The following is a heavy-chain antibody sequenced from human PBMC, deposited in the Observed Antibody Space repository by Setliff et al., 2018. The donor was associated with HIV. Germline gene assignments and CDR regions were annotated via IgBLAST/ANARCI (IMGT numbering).Heavy chain of an antibody. CDR1: GGSISSGGYY. V-gene: IGHV2-5*08. Sequence: TLSLTCTVSGGSISSGGYYWSWIRQPPGKALEWLALIYWDDDKRYSPSLESRLTITKDTSKNQVVLTMTNMDPVDTATYYCAHSYCSSTSCYPHYYYYMDVWGKGTTVTVSS. D-gene: IGHD2-2*01. CDR3: AHSYCSSTSCYPHYYYYMDV. J-gene: IGHJ6*03. CDR2: IYWDDDK.